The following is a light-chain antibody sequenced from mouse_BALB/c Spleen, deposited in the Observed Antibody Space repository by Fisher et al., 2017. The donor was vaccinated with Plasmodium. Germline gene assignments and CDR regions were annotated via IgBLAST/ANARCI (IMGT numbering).Light chain of an antibody. V-gene: IGKV5-45*01. Sequence: DIVLTQTPATLSVTPGDSVSLSCRASQSINNYLHWYQQKSHESPRLLINYTSQSISGIPSRFSGSGSGTDFTLSINSVETEDFGMYFCQQSHSWPLTFGVGTKLELK. CDR1: QSINNY. CDR2: YTS. J-gene: IGKJ5*01. CDR3: QQSHSWPLT.